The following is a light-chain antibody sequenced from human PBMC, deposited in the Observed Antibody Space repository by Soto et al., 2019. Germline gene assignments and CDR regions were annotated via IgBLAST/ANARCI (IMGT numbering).Light chain of an antibody. Sequence: DIVMTQSPDSLAVSLGERATINCKSSQSILYSSNNKNYLTWYQQKPGQPPRLLIYWASTRESVVPDRFRGGGSGTDFTLTISSLQAEDVAVYYCQQYYSIPWTFGQGTKVEIK. V-gene: IGKV4-1*01. CDR2: WAS. J-gene: IGKJ1*01. CDR3: QQYYSIPWT. CDR1: QSILYSSNNKNY.